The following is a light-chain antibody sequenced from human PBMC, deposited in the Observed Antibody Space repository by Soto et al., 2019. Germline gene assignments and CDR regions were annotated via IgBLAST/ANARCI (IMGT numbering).Light chain of an antibody. J-gene: IGLJ2*01. CDR3: TSWTTSTTMI. V-gene: IGLV2-14*03. Sequence: QSVLTQPASVSGSPGQSITISCTGTSSDIGAYNFVSWYQQHPGKAPKLILYDVNIRPSGVSNRFSGSKSGNTASLTISGLQAEDEAEYYCTSWTTSTTMIFGGGTQLTVL. CDR2: DVN. CDR1: SSDIGAYNF.